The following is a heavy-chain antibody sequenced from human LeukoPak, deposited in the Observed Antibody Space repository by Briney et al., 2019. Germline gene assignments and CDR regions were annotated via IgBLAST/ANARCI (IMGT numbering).Heavy chain of an antibody. V-gene: IGHV4-61*02. J-gene: IGHJ4*02. Sequence: SQTLSLTCTVSGGSISSGSYYWNWIRQPAGKGLEWIGRIYTSGSTNYNPSLKSRVTISVDTSKNQFSLKLSSVTAADTAVYYCAREDIGGSYYDGTGDYWGQGTLVTVSS. CDR3: AREDIGGSYYDGTGDY. CDR1: GGSISSGSYY. CDR2: IYTSGST. D-gene: IGHD1-26*01.